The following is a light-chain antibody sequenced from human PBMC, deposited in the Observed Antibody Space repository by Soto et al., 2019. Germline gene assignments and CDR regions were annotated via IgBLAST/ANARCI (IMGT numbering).Light chain of an antibody. J-gene: IGLJ1*01. CDR3: SSYSISTAYL. CDR1: SSDVGGYDY. V-gene: IGLV2-14*01. CDR2: EVN. Sequence: QSALTEPACVSVSPGQSITVSCTGTSSDVGGYDYVSWYQLHPGKAPKLMVFEVNNRPSGVSYRFSGSKSGNTASLTISGLQAEDEADYFCSSYSISTAYLFGTGTKVTVL.